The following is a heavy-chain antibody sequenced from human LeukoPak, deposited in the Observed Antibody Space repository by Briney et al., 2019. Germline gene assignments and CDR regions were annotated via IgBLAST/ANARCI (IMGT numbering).Heavy chain of an antibody. J-gene: IGHJ4*02. V-gene: IGHV4-59*08. Sequence: PSETLSLTCTVSGGSISSYYWSWIRQPPGEGLEWIGYIYYSGSTNYNPSLKSRVTISVDTSKNQFSLKLSSVTAADTAVYYCARHAYYYDSSGYYFDYWGQGTLVTVSS. CDR3: ARHAYYYDSSGYYFDY. D-gene: IGHD3-22*01. CDR1: GGSISSYY. CDR2: IYYSGST.